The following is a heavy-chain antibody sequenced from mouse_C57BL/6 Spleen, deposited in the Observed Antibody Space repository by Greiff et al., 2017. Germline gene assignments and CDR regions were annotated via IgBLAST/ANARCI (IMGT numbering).Heavy chain of an antibody. CDR1: GYAFSSSW. CDR2: IYPGDGDT. V-gene: IGHV1-82*01. J-gene: IGHJ2*01. D-gene: IGHD2-4*01. CDR3: AIYDYDLYYFDY. Sequence: VQLQQSGPELVKPGASVKISCKASGYAFSSSWMNWVKQRPGKGLEWIGRIYPGDGDTNYNGKFKGKATLTADKSSSTAYMQLSSLTSEDSAVYFCAIYDYDLYYFDYWGQGTTLTVSS.